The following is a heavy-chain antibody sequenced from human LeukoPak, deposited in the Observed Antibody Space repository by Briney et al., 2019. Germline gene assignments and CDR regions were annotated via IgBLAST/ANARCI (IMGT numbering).Heavy chain of an antibody. J-gene: IGHJ4*02. CDR2: IKQDGSEK. V-gene: IGHV3-7*01. CDR3: ARDELQFDY. Sequence: GGSLRLSCAASGFTFSSYSMNWVRQAPGKGLEWVANIKQDGSEKYYVDSVKGRFTISRDNAKNSLYLQMNSLRAEDTAVYYCARDELQFDYWGQGTLVTVSS. CDR1: GFTFSSYS. D-gene: IGHD2-21*01.